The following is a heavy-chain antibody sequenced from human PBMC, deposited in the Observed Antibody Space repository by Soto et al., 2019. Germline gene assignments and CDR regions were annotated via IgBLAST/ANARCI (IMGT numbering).Heavy chain of an antibody. D-gene: IGHD5-12*01. J-gene: IGHJ6*02. Sequence: ASVKVSCKASGYTFTSYDINWVRQATGQGLEWMGWMNPNSGNTGYAQKFQGRVTMTRNTSISTAYMELSRLRSEDTAVYYCAILGGYDLWEWYYYYGMDVWGQGTTVTVSS. V-gene: IGHV1-8*01. CDR2: MNPNSGNT. CDR1: GYTFTSYD. CDR3: AILGGYDLWEWYYYYGMDV.